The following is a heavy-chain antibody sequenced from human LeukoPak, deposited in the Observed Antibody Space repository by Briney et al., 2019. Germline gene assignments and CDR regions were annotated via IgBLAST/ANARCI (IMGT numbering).Heavy chain of an antibody. CDR2: IYYSGST. Sequence: SETLSLTCTVSGGSISSYYWSWVRQPPGKGLEWIGYIYYSGSTNYNPSLTSRGTISVDTSKNQFSLKLSSVTAADTAVYYCARTSGIAADFDYWGQGTLVTVSS. J-gene: IGHJ4*02. D-gene: IGHD6-13*01. CDR1: GGSISSYY. CDR3: ARTSGIAADFDY. V-gene: IGHV4-59*01.